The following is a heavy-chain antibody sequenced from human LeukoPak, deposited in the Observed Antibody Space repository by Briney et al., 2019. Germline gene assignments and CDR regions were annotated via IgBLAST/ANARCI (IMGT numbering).Heavy chain of an antibody. V-gene: IGHV3-48*03. J-gene: IGHJ4*02. Sequence: GGSLRLSCAASGFTFSSYEMNWVRQAPGKGLEWVSYISSSGSTIYYADSVKGRFTISRDNSKNTLYLQMNSLRAEDTAVYYCAKESSIAVADPRFDYWGQGTLVTVSS. D-gene: IGHD6-19*01. CDR3: AKESSIAVADPRFDY. CDR1: GFTFSSYE. CDR2: ISSSGSTI.